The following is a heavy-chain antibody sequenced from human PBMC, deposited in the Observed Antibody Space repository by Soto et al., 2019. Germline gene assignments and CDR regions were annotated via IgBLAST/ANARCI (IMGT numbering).Heavy chain of an antibody. D-gene: IGHD3-16*02. Sequence: QVQLAESGGGVVQPGRSLRLSCAASGFTFSSYGMHWVRQAPVKALEWVASISYDGSNQYYADSVKGRFTISRDNSMNTLSLQMNSLGPEDTAVYYCAKALGEISPESYHPCGQGVLVTVSS. CDR3: AKALGEISPESYHP. V-gene: IGHV3-30*18. J-gene: IGHJ5*02. CDR2: ISYDGSNQ. CDR1: GFTFSSYG.